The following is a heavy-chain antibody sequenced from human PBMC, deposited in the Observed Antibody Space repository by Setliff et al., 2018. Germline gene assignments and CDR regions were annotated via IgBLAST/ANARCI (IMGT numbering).Heavy chain of an antibody. CDR2: INPNSGGT. CDR1: GYTFTGYY. J-gene: IGHJ4*02. V-gene: IGHV1-2*06. CDR3: ARGALYYDSSGYYPDY. Sequence: ASVKVSCQASGYTFTGYYMYWVRQAPGQGLEWMGRINPNSGGTNYAQKFQGRVTMTRDTSISTVYMELSRLRSDDTAVYYCARGALYYDSSGYYPDYWGQGTLVTVSS. D-gene: IGHD3-22*01.